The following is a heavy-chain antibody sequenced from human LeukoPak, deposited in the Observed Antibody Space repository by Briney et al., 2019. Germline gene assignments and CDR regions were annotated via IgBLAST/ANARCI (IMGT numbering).Heavy chain of an antibody. CDR1: GFTFSSHW. D-gene: IGHD6-6*01. Sequence: PGGSLRLSCAASGFTFSSHWMSWVRQAPGKGLKWVAKIKQDGSEKYYVDSVKGRFTSSRDNAKNSLYLQMNSLRPEDTAVYYCARAPAAARPYYFDYWGQGTLITVSS. V-gene: IGHV3-7*04. CDR3: ARAPAAARPYYFDY. J-gene: IGHJ4*02. CDR2: IKQDGSEK.